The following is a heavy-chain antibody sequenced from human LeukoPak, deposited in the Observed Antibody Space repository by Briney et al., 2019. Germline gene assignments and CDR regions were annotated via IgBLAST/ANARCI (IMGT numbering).Heavy chain of an antibody. CDR2: IYSSGTT. V-gene: IGHV4-4*07. Sequence: PSETLSLTCTVSGGFISNYYWSWIRQPAGKGLEWIGRIYSSGTTKYNPSLKSRVTISVDKSKNQFSLKLSSLTAADTAVYYCARALRSGDYFDYWGQGTLVTVSS. D-gene: IGHD2-15*01. J-gene: IGHJ4*02. CDR1: GGFISNYY. CDR3: ARALRSGDYFDY.